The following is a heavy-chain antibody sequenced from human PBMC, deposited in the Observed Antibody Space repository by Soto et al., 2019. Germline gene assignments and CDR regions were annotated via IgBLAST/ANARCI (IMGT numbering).Heavy chain of an antibody. CDR3: VRDRDIYRDMVHADL. J-gene: IGHJ4*01. CDR2: ITIRTGNT. CDR1: GFTISGCS. D-gene: IGHD5-18*01. V-gene: IGHV3-48*02. Sequence: GESLKISCEASGFTISGCSMNWVRQAPGKGLEWLAYITIRTGNTVYADSVRGRFTISADNAENSVFLQMNSLRDEDTAVYFCVRDRDIYRDMVHADLWGQGTLVTVS.